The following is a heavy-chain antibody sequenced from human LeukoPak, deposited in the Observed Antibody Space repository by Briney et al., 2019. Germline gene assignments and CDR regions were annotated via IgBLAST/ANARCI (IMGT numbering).Heavy chain of an antibody. CDR2: IRGSGGTT. J-gene: IGHJ4*02. D-gene: IGHD5-12*01. V-gene: IGHV3-23*01. CDR1: GFTFSGCA. Sequence: GGSLRLSCAASGFTFSGCAMSWVRQAPGKGLEWVSAIRGSGGTTYYADSVKGRFTCSRDNAKNTVYLQMNSLRAEDTAVYYCARGASGYGNFDYWGQGTLVTVSS. CDR3: ARGASGYGNFDY.